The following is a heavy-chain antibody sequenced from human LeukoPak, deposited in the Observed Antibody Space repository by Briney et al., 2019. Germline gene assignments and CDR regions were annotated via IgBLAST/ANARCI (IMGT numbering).Heavy chain of an antibody. V-gene: IGHV3-9*01. CDR1: GFTFDDYA. Sequence: AGGSLRLSCAASGFTFDDYAMHWVRQAPGKGLEWVSGICWNSGSIGYADSVKGRFTISRDNAKNSLYLQMNSLRAEDTALYYCAKDISAALYCSSTSCYRRKAFDYWGQGTLVTVSS. CDR3: AKDISAALYCSSTSCYRRKAFDY. J-gene: IGHJ4*02. D-gene: IGHD2-2*01. CDR2: ICWNSGSI.